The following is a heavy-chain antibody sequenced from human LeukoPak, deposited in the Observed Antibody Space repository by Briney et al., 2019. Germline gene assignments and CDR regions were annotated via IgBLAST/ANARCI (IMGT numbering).Heavy chain of an antibody. CDR3: ASGSWWRGDIVVVPAVMIDY. CDR2: IYYSGST. CDR1: GGSISSSSYY. V-gene: IGHV4-39*01. Sequence: SETLSLTCTVSGGSISSSSYYWGWIRQPPGKGLEWIGSIYYSGSTYYNPSLESRVTISVDTSKNQFSLKLSSVAAADTAVYYCASGSWWRGDIVVVPAVMIDYWGQGTLVTVSS. J-gene: IGHJ4*02. D-gene: IGHD2-2*01.